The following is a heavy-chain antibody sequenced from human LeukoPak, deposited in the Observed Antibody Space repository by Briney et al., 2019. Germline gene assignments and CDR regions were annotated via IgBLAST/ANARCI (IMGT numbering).Heavy chain of an antibody. V-gene: IGHV4-59*01. Sequence: PSETLSLTCTISNGSIRGYYWSWIRQPPGKGLEWIGYIYYSGAARYSPSLKSRVTISGDTSKNQFSLNLSSVTAADTAVYYCAGVGSYSDWFDPWGQGTLVTVSS. CDR1: NGSIRGYY. CDR2: IYYSGAA. CDR3: AGVGSYSDWFDP. D-gene: IGHD3-10*01. J-gene: IGHJ5*02.